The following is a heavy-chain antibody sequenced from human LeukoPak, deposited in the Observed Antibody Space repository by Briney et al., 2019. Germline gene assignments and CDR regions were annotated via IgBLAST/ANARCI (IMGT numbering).Heavy chain of an antibody. Sequence: SQTLSLTCTVSGGSISSGGYYWSWIRQHPGKGLEWIGYIYYSGSTNYNPSLKSRVTISVDTSKNQFSLKLSSVTAADTAVYYCAGSSPLRYYYYYGMDVWGKGTTVTVSS. CDR1: GGSISSGGYY. V-gene: IGHV4-31*03. D-gene: IGHD6-13*01. CDR2: IYYSGST. CDR3: AGSSPLRYYYYYGMDV. J-gene: IGHJ6*04.